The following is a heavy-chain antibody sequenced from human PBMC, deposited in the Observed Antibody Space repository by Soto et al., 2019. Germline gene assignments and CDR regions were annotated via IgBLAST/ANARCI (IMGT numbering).Heavy chain of an antibody. J-gene: IGHJ6*02. CDR1: GGSFSGYY. D-gene: IGHD6-13*01. CDR3: ARGHWQGGSSWYHYYYYYGMDV. Sequence: PSETLSLTCAVYGGSFSGYYWSWIRQPPGKGLEWIGEINHSGSTNYNPSLKSRVTISVDTSKNQFSLKLSSVTAADTAVYYCARGHWQGGSSWYHYYYYYGMDVWGQGPTVTVSS. CDR2: INHSGST. V-gene: IGHV4-34*01.